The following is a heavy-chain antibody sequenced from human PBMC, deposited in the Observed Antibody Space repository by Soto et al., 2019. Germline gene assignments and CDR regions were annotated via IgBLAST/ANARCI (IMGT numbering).Heavy chain of an antibody. CDR3: AREWEATGCWYFDL. Sequence: GGSLRPSCAASGFTFSSYDMHWVRQVIGGGLEWVSAISVAGNSHYADSVKGRFTVSRENAKNSLYLQMNGLTAGDTAVYYCAREWEATGCWYFDLWGRGTLVTVSS. J-gene: IGHJ2*01. CDR2: ISVAGNS. D-gene: IGHD1-26*01. V-gene: IGHV3-13*01. CDR1: GFTFSSYD.